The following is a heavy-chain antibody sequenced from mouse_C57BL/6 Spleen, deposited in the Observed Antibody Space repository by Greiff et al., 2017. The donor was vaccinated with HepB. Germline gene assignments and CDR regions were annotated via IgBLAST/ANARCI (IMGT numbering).Heavy chain of an antibody. CDR2: IYPGDGDT. V-gene: IGHV1-82*01. CDR3: ARSYSNYVAWFAY. J-gene: IGHJ3*01. D-gene: IGHD2-5*01. CDR1: GYAFSSSW. Sequence: QVQLKESGPELVKPGASVKISCKASGYAFSSSWMNWVKQRPGKGLEGIGRIYPGDGDTNYNGKFKGKATLTADKSSSTAYMQLRSLTSEDSAVYFCARSYSNYVAWFAYWGQGTLVTVSA.